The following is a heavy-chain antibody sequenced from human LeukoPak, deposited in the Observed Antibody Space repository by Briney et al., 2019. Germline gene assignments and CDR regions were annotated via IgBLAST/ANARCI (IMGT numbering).Heavy chain of an antibody. J-gene: IGHJ4*02. Sequence: PGGSLRLSCAASGFTFSSYAMSWVRQAPGKGLEWVSAISGSGGSTYYADSVKGRFTISRDNSKNTLYLQMKGLRAEDTAVYYCAKDISGSYLNYFDYWGQGTLVTVSS. D-gene: IGHD3-10*01. CDR2: ISGSGGST. CDR1: GFTFSSYA. V-gene: IGHV3-23*01. CDR3: AKDISGSYLNYFDY.